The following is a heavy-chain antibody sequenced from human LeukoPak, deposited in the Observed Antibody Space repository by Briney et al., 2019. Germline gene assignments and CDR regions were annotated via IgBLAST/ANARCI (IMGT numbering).Heavy chain of an antibody. CDR3: ARGVKQWLETYYYYYMDV. CDR2: IYYSGSN. V-gene: IGHV4-59*11. J-gene: IGHJ6*03. CDR1: RGSLSRHY. Sequence: SDTPSLTPTLSRGSLSRHYWSRIPQPPRNELEGTGYIYYSGSNNCNPSLKSRVTISVDASENQFSLKLSSVTAADTAVYYCARGVKQWLETYYYYYMDVWGKGTTVTVSS. D-gene: IGHD6-19*01.